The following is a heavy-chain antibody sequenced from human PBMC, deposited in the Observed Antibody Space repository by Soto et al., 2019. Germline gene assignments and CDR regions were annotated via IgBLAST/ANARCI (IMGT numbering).Heavy chain of an antibody. CDR1: GYTFTSYG. V-gene: IGHV1-18*01. CDR3: ARDPPPTVRLNYFDY. D-gene: IGHD4-17*01. J-gene: IGHJ4*02. CDR2: ISAYNGNT. Sequence: ASVNVSCKDSGYTFTSYGISWVRPAPGQGLEWMGWISAYNGNTNYAQKLQGRVTMTTDTSTSTAYMELRSLRSDDTAVYYCARDPPPTVRLNYFDYWGQGTLVTVSS.